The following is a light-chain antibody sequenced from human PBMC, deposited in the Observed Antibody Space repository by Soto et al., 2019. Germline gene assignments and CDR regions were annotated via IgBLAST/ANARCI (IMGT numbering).Light chain of an antibody. CDR3: QQYNSYLWT. CDR2: DAS. CDR1: QGISSY. J-gene: IGKJ1*01. V-gene: IGKV1-13*02. Sequence: AIHLTRSPSSLSASVGYIFTITCRASQGISSYLNWYQQKPGEAPNLLIYDASTLESGVPSRFRGSGPGTEFTLTINNLKPDDFATYYCQQYNSYLWTFGHGTKVDIK.